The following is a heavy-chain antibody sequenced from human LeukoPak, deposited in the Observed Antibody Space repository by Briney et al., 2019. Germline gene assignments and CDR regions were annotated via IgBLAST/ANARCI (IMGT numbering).Heavy chain of an antibody. CDR1: GYTFNDYV. V-gene: IGHV1-18*01. J-gene: IGHJ4*02. Sequence: ASVNVSFKASGYTFNDYVVSWVRQAPRQGLECMGWISTYNDKTNYAQKFQGRGTLTTDTSTSTVYMELRSLTSDDTAVYYCARDGSYRHFDFWGQGTLVTVSS. CDR3: ARDGSYRHFDF. CDR2: ISTYNDKT. D-gene: IGHD1-14*01.